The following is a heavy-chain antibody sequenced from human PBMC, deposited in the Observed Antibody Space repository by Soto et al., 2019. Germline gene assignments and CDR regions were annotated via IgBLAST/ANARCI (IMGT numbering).Heavy chain of an antibody. J-gene: IGHJ5*02. CDR2: IIPIFGTA. Sequence: QVQLVQSGAEVKKPGSSVKVSCKASGGTFSSYAISWVRQAPGQGLEWMGGIIPIFGTANYAQKFQGRVTTTADESTSTAYMELSCLRSEYTAVYYFAYSTGYCSGCRCSNCFAPWGQGTLVTVSS. CDR1: GGTFSSYA. V-gene: IGHV1-69*12. CDR3: AYSTGYCSGCRCSNCFAP. D-gene: IGHD2-15*01.